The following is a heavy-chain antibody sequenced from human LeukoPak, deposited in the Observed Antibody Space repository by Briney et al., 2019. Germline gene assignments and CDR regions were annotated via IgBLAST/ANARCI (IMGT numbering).Heavy chain of an antibody. CDR3: ARIVTLTGEVRVAY. CDR1: GYTFTGYY. Sequence: ASVKVSCKASGYTFTGYYMHWVRQAPGQGLEWMGRINPNSGGTNYAQKFQGRVTMTRGTSISTAYMELSSLRSDDTAVYYCARIVTLTGEVRVAYCGQGTLVKVSS. V-gene: IGHV1-2*06. J-gene: IGHJ4*02. D-gene: IGHD7-27*01. CDR2: INPNSGGT.